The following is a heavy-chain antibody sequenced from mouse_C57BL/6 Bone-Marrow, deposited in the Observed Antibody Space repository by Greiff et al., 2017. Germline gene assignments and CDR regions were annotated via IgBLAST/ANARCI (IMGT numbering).Heavy chain of an antibody. CDR1: GFNIKDDY. J-gene: IGHJ2*01. CDR2: IDPENGDT. CDR3: TTWGWLLYYFDY. V-gene: IGHV14-4*01. D-gene: IGHD2-3*01. Sequence: VQLQQSGAELVRPGASVKLSCTASGFNIKDDYMHWVKQRPEQGLEWIGWIDPENGDTEYASKFQGKATITADTSSNTAYLQLSSLTSEDTAVYYCTTWGWLLYYFDYWGKGTTLTVSS.